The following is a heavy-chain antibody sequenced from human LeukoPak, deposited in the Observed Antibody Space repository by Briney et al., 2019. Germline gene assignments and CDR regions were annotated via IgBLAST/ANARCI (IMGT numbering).Heavy chain of an antibody. V-gene: IGHV1-2*02. CDR3: KIGDFWSGYSINNWFDP. CDR2: INPNSGDT. J-gene: IGHJ5*02. CDR1: GYTFTGYY. Sequence: ASVKVSCKASGYTFTGYYMHWVRQAPGQGLEWMGWINPNSGDTNYAQKVQGRVTITRDTSISTAYMELSRPRSDDTAVYYCKIGDFWSGYSINNWFDPWGQGTLVTVSS. D-gene: IGHD3-3*01.